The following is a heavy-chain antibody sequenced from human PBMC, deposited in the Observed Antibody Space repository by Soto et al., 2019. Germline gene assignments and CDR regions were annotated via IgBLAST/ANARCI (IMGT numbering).Heavy chain of an antibody. J-gene: IGHJ4*02. CDR1: KFTFSSYA. Sequence: EVQLLESGGGLVQPGGSLRLSCAASKFTFSSYAMSWVRQAPGTGREWVSAISGSGGSTLYADSVKGRFTISRDNSKNTLYLQMNSLRAEDTAVYYCAKEDLERDYFDYWGQGTLVTVSS. CDR3: AKEDLERDYFDY. D-gene: IGHD1-1*01. V-gene: IGHV3-23*01. CDR2: ISGSGGST.